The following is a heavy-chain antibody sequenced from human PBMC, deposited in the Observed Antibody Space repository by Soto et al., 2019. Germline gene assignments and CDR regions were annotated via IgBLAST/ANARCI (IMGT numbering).Heavy chain of an antibody. V-gene: IGHV4-34*01. CDR2: INHSGST. D-gene: IGHD5-12*01. CDR1: GGSFSGYY. CDR3: ARVSVAMANDY. J-gene: IGHJ4*02. Sequence: PSETLSLTCAVYGGSFSGYYWSWIRQPPGKGLEWIGEINHSGSTNYNPSLKSRVTISVDTSKNQFSLKLSSVTAADTAVYYCARVSVAMANDYWGQGTLVTVS.